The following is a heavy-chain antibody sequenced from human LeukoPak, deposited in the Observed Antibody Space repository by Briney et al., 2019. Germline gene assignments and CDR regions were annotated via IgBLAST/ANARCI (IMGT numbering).Heavy chain of an antibody. CDR3: ARAHSIAVAGTRIMGY. Sequence: ASVKVYCKASGYTFTSYYMHWVRQAPGQGLEWMGIINPSGGSTSYAQKFQGRVTMTRDTSTSTVYMELSSLRSEDTAVYYCARAHSIAVAGTRIMGYWGQGTLVTVSS. CDR1: GYTFTSYY. V-gene: IGHV1-46*01. J-gene: IGHJ4*02. CDR2: INPSGGST. D-gene: IGHD6-19*01.